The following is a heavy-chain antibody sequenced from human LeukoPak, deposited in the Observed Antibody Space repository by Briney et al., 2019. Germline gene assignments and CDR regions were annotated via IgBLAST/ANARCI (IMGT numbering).Heavy chain of an antibody. CDR1: GFTFSDYY. V-gene: IGHV3-11*06. D-gene: IGHD4-17*01. CDR2: ISSSSSYT. J-gene: IGHJ5*02. Sequence: GGSPRLSCAASGFTFSDYYMSWIRQAPGKGLEWVSYISSSSSYTNYADSVKGRFTISRDNAKNSLYLQMNSLRAEDTAVYYCAGGDYGDTNDWFDPWGQGTLVTVSS. CDR3: AGGDYGDTNDWFDP.